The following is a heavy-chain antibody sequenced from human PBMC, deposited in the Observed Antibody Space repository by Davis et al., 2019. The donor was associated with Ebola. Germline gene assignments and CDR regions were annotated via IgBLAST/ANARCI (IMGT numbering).Heavy chain of an antibody. Sequence: AASVKVSCKASGYTFTSYGISWVRQAPGQGLEWMGWISAYNGNTNYAQKLQGRVTMTTDTSTGTAYMELRSLRSDDTAVYYCARDLRRAAAGKDHYYYYGMDVWGQGTTVTVSS. D-gene: IGHD6-13*01. V-gene: IGHV1-18*04. CDR3: ARDLRRAAAGKDHYYYYGMDV. J-gene: IGHJ6*02. CDR2: ISAYNGNT. CDR1: GYTFTSYG.